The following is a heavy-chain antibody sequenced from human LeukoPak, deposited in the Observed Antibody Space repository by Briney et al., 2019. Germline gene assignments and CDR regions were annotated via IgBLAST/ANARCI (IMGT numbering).Heavy chain of an antibody. CDR1: GFTFSTYA. J-gene: IGHJ3*02. D-gene: IGHD3-22*01. V-gene: IGHV3-21*01. CDR3: ARDHSSGFDAFDI. CDR2: ISSSSSYI. Sequence: GGSLRLSCAASGFTFSTYAMSWVRQAPGKGLEWVSSISSSSSYIYYADSVKGRFTISRDNAKNSLYLQMNSLRAEDTAVYYCARDHSSGFDAFDIWGQGTMVTVSS.